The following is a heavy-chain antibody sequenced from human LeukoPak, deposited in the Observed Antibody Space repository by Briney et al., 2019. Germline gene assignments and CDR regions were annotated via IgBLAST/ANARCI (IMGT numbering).Heavy chain of an antibody. CDR3: ARGGSNYQIDSGLDY. J-gene: IGHJ4*02. Sequence: ASVKVSCKASGYTFTSYYMHWVRQAPGQGLEWMGIINPSGGSTSYAQKFQGRVTMTRDTSTSTVYMELSSLRSEDTAVYYCARGGSNYQIDSGLDYWGQGTLVTVSS. CDR2: INPSGGST. CDR1: GYTFTSYY. V-gene: IGHV1-46*01. D-gene: IGHD4-11*01.